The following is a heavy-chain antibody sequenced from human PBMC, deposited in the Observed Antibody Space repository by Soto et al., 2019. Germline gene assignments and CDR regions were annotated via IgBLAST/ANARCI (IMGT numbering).Heavy chain of an antibody. D-gene: IGHD6-13*01. Sequence: VQLVESGGGLVQPGGSLRLSCAASGFTFSSYWMYWVRQAPGKGLEWVSHMKNDGSYTIYAESVKGRFTFSRDNAKNTLELQMNSLRAEDTAVYYCVRGGYMHACDIWGQGTMVTVSS. V-gene: IGHV3-74*01. CDR3: VRGGYMHACDI. CDR1: GFTFSSYW. CDR2: MKNDGSYT. J-gene: IGHJ3*02.